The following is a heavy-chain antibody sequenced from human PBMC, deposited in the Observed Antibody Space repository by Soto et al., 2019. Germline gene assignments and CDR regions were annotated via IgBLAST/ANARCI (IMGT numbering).Heavy chain of an antibody. CDR1: GYTFTGYY. D-gene: IGHD3-22*01. CDR3: ARVSRYYYDSSGYSTLAAFDY. V-gene: IGHV1-2*04. CDR2: INPNSGGT. Sequence: ASVKVSCKASGYTFTGYYMHWVRQAPGQGLERKGWINPNSGGTNYAQKFQGWVTMTGDTSISTAYMELSRLRSDDTAVYYCARVSRYYYDSSGYSTLAAFDYWGQGTLVTVSS. J-gene: IGHJ4*02.